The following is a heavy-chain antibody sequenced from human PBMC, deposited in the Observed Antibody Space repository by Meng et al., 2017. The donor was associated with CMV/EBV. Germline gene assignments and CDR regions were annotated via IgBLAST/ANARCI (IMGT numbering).Heavy chain of an antibody. J-gene: IGHJ6*02. CDR1: GGTFSSYA. V-gene: IGHV1-69*05. CDR3: ARHIDGYNPFYYYYYGMDV. CDR2: IIPIFGTA. Sequence: SVKVSCKASGGTFSSYAISWVRQAPGQGLEWMGGIIPIFGTANYAQKFQGRVTITTDESTSTAYMELSSLRSEDTAVYYCARHIDGYNPFYYYYYGMDVWGQGPTVTVSS. D-gene: IGHD5-24*01.